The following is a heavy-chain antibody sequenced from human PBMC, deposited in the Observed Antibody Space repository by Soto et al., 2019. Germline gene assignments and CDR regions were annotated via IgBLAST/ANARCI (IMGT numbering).Heavy chain of an antibody. CDR1: GFTFSSYS. D-gene: IGHD3-10*01. V-gene: IGHV3-21*01. CDR3: ARDGLLWFGDSFDP. J-gene: IGHJ5*02. Sequence: GGSLRLSCAASGFTFSSYSMNWVRQAPGKGLEWVSSISSSSSYIYYADSVKGRFTISRDNAKNSLYLQMNSLRAEDTAVYYCARDGLLWFGDSFDPWGQGTLVTVSS. CDR2: ISSSSSYI.